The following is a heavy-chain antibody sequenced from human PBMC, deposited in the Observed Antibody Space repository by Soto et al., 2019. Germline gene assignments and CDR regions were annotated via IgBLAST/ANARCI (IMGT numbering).Heavy chain of an antibody. CDR2: FSGRGGGA. Sequence: GGSLRLSCAASGFTFKSYTMNWVRQAPGKGLEWVSGFSGRGGGAYYADSVKGRFTISRDNSKNTLYLQMNSLRADDTAIYYCAKDVLGHSSSWYYFFDSWGQGTLVTVSS. CDR3: AKDVLGHSSSWYYFFDS. D-gene: IGHD6-13*01. V-gene: IGHV3-23*01. CDR1: GFTFKSYT. J-gene: IGHJ4*02.